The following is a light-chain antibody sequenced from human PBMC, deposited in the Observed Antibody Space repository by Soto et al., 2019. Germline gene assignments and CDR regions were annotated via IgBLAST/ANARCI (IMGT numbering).Light chain of an antibody. V-gene: IGKV4-1*01. Sequence: DIVMTQSPDSLAVSLGERATINCKSSQGVLYTSSNKNHLACYQQKPGQPPKLLVYWASTRESGVPDRFSGSGSGTDFSLTISSLQAEDVAVYYCHQYYSTPYTFGQGTKLEIK. J-gene: IGKJ2*01. CDR1: QGVLYTSSNKNH. CDR3: HQYYSTPYT. CDR2: WAS.